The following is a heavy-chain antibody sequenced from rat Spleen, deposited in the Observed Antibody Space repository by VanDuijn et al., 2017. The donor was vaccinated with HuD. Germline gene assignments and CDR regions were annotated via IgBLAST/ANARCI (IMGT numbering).Heavy chain of an antibody. CDR3: ARHNSGYGVMDA. V-gene: IGHV5-22*01. Sequence: EVQLVESGGGLVQPGRSMKLSCAASGFTFSDYNMAWVRQAPKKGLEWVASISYEGSSTYYGDSVKGRFTISRDNAKSSLCLQMDSLRSEDTATYYCARHNSGYGVMDAWGQGASVTVSS. CDR2: ISYEGSST. J-gene: IGHJ4*01. D-gene: IGHD4-3*01. CDR1: GFTFSDYN.